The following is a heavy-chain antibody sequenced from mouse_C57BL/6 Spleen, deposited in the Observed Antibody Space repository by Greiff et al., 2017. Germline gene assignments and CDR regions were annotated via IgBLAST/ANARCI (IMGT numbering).Heavy chain of an antibody. CDR1: GFTFSDYY. CDR3: ARPLPSYAMDY. J-gene: IGHJ4*01. CDR2: ISNGGGST. V-gene: IGHV5-12*01. Sequence: EVKLQESGGGLVQPGGSLKLSCAASGFTFSDYYMYWVRQTPEKRLEWVAYISNGGGSTYYPDTVKGRFTIYRDNAKNTLYLQMSRLKSEDTAMYYCARPLPSYAMDYWGQGTSVTVSS.